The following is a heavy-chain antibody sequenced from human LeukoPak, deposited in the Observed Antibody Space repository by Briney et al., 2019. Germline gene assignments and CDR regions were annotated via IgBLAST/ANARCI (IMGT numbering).Heavy chain of an antibody. Sequence: GESLKISCKGSGYSFTTYWIGWVRQMPGKGLEWMGIIYPGDSDTRYSPSFQGQVTISADKSIRTAYLQWSSLKASDTAIYYCARSAGDDPSIRGDDAFDIWGRGTRVTVSS. J-gene: IGHJ3*02. CDR2: IYPGDSDT. CDR1: GYSFTTYW. CDR3: ARSAGDDPSIRGDDAFDI. D-gene: IGHD3-16*01. V-gene: IGHV5-51*01.